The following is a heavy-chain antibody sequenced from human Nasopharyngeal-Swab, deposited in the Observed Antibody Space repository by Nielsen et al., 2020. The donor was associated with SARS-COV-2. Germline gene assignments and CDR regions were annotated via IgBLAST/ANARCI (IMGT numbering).Heavy chain of an antibody. CDR2: IKQDGSEK. V-gene: IGHV3-7*01. CDR1: GFTFSSYW. D-gene: IGHD5-12*01. Sequence: GESPKISCAASGFTFSSYWMSWVRQAPGKGLEWVANIKQDGSEKYYVDSVKGRFTISRDNAKNSLYLQMNSLRAEDTAVYYCARDKDSGYELTPTLYWGQGTLVTVSS. CDR3: ARDKDSGYELTPTLY. J-gene: IGHJ4*02.